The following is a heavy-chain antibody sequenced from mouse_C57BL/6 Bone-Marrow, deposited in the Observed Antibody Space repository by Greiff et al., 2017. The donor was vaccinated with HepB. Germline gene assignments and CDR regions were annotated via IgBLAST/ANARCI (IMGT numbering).Heavy chain of an antibody. CDR3: ARRDIYYDYDG. D-gene: IGHD2-4*01. V-gene: IGHV1-55*01. J-gene: IGHJ2*01. CDR2: IYPGSGST. Sequence: QVHVKQPGAELVKPGASVKMSCKASGYTFTSYWITWVKQRPGQGLEWIGDIYPGSGSTNYNEKFKSKATLTVDTSSSTAYMQLSSLTSEDSAVYYCARRDIYYDYDGWGQGTTLTVSS. CDR1: GYTFTSYW.